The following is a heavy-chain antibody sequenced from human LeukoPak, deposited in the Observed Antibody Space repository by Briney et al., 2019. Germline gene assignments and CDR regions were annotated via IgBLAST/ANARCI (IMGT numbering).Heavy chain of an antibody. V-gene: IGHV4-34*01. D-gene: IGHD6-6*01. CDR2: INHSGST. Sequence: SETLSLTCAVYGGSFSGYYWSWLRQPPGKGLEWIGEINHSGSTNYNPSPKSRVTISVDTSKNQFSLKLSSVTAADTAVYYCARKKSRIAARPYYFDYWGQGTLVTVSS. CDR1: GGSFSGYY. CDR3: ARKKSRIAARPYYFDY. J-gene: IGHJ4*02.